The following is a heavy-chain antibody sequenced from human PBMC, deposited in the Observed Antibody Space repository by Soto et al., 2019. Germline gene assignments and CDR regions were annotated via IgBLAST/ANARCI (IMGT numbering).Heavy chain of an antibody. Sequence: HPGGSLRLSCAASGFTFGSYAMSWFRQAPGKGLEWVSAISGSGGSTYYADSVKGRFTISRDNSKNTLYLQMNSLRAEDTAVYYCASDSLYSSGWYNIAFDIWGHGTMVTVSS. CDR3: ASDSLYSSGWYNIAFDI. CDR2: ISGSGGST. V-gene: IGHV3-23*01. J-gene: IGHJ3*02. D-gene: IGHD6-19*01. CDR1: GFTFGSYA.